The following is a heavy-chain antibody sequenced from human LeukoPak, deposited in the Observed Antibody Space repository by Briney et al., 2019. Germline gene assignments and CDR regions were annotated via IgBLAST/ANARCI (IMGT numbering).Heavy chain of an antibody. J-gene: IGHJ4*02. CDR3: AKDGRLGYCSSTSCYLNY. CDR1: GFTFSSYA. V-gene: IGHV3-23*01. Sequence: GGSLGLSCAASGFTFSSYAMSWVRQAPGKGLEWVSAISGSGGSTYYADSVKGRFTISRDNSKNTLYLQMNSLRAEDTAVYYCAKDGRLGYCSSTSCYLNYWGQGTLVTVSS. CDR2: ISGSGGST. D-gene: IGHD2-2*01.